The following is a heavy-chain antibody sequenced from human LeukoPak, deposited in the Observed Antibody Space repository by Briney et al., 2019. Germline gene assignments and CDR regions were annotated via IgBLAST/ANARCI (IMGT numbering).Heavy chain of an antibody. CDR3: ARVLARVY. D-gene: IGHD3-3*02. CDR1: GYTFTSYG. V-gene: IGHV1-69*13. J-gene: IGHJ4*02. CDR2: IIPIFGTA. Sequence: GASVKVSCKASGYTFTSYGISWVRQAPGQGLEWMGGIIPIFGTANYAQKFQGRVTTTADESTSTAYMELSSLRSEDTAVYYCARVLARVYWGQGTLVTVSS.